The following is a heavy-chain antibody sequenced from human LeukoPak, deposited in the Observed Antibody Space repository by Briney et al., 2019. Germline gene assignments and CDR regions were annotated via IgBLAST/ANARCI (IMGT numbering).Heavy chain of an antibody. CDR2: ISAYNGNT. D-gene: IGHD3-22*01. CDR1: GYTFTSYG. CDR3: ARWYYYDSSGYYPY. J-gene: IGHJ4*02. Sequence: GASVKVSCKASGYTFTSYGISWVRQAPGQGLEWMGWISAYNGNTNYAQKLQGRVTMTTDTSTSTAYMELRSLRSDDTAVYYCARWYYYDSSGYYPYWGQGTLVTVSS. V-gene: IGHV1-18*01.